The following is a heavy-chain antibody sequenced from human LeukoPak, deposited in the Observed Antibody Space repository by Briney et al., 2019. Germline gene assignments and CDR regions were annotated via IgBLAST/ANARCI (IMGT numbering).Heavy chain of an antibody. D-gene: IGHD1-26*01. CDR1: GYTLTELS. V-gene: IGHV1-24*01. J-gene: IGHJ4*02. CDR3: ATDLWVSYYDNPLDY. Sequence: ASVKVFCKVSGYTLTELSMHWVRQAPGKGLEWMGGFDPEDGETIYAQKFQGRVTMTEDTSTDTAYMELGSLRSEDTAVYYCATDLWVSYYDNPLDYWGQGTLVTVSS. CDR2: FDPEDGET.